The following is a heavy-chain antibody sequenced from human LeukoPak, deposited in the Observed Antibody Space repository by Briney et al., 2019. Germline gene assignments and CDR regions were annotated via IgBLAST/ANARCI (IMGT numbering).Heavy chain of an antibody. D-gene: IGHD6-13*01. V-gene: IGHV4-59*08. J-gene: IGHJ4*02. CDR2: IYHSGST. Sequence: SETLSLTCSVSGGFNTHYYWTWIRQPPGKGLELIGYIYHSGSTNYNPSLNSRVTISVDTSKNHFSLKLTSVTAADTAIYYCATQGGSSWLFYFDWWGQGTLVAASS. CDR1: GGFNTHYY. CDR3: ATQGGSSWLFYFDW.